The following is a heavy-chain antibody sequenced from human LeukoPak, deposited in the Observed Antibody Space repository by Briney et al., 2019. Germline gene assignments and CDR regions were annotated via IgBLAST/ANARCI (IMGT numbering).Heavy chain of an antibody. CDR1: GFTFSDYY. D-gene: IGHD2-21*02. CDR3: AKDRLLNCRGDCYIFDY. CDR2: ISSSSSYI. Sequence: GGSLRLSCAASGFTFSDYYMSWIRQAPGEGLEWVSSISSSSSYIYYADSVKGRFTISRDNSKNTLYLQVNGLRTEDTAVYYCAKDRLLNCRGDCYIFDYWGQGTVVTVSS. V-gene: IGHV3-11*05. J-gene: IGHJ4*02.